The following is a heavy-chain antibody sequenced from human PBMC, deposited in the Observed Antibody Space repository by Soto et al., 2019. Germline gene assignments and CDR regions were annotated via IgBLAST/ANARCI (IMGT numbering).Heavy chain of an antibody. CDR3: AHAAGYSSSWSAYYGMDV. V-gene: IGHV3-23*01. Sequence: GGSLRLSCAASGVTFSSYAMSWVRQAPGKGLEWVSAISGSGGSTYYADSVKGRFTISRDNSKNTLYLQMNSLRAEDTAVYYCAHAAGYSSSWSAYYGMDVWGRGTTVTVSS. D-gene: IGHD6-13*01. J-gene: IGHJ6*02. CDR1: GVTFSSYA. CDR2: ISGSGGST.